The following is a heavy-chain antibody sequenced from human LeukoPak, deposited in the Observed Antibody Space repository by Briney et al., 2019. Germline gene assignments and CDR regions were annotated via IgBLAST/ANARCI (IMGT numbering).Heavy chain of an antibody. CDR3: AREELRELAPGAFDI. J-gene: IGHJ3*02. V-gene: IGHV3-53*01. CDR1: GFTFSNYG. CDR2: IYSGGST. D-gene: IGHD4-23*01. Sequence: SGGSLRLSCAASGFTFSNYGMHWVRQAPGKGLEWVSVIYSGGSTYYADSVKGRFTISRDNSKNTLYLQMNSLRAEDTAVYYCAREELRELAPGAFDIWGQGTMVTVSS.